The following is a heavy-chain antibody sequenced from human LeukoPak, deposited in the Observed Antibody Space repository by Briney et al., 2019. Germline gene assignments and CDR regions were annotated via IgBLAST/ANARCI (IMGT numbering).Heavy chain of an antibody. CDR2: IYYSGST. J-gene: IGHJ3*02. V-gene: IGHV4-39*07. Sequence: SETLSLTCTVSGGSISSSSYYWGWIRQPPGKGLEWIGSIYYSGSTYYNPSLKSRVTISVDTSKNQFSLKLSSVTAADTAVYYCARDGYYYDSSGPYHAFDIWGQGTMVTVSS. CDR3: ARDGYYYDSSGPYHAFDI. D-gene: IGHD3-22*01. CDR1: GGSISSSSYY.